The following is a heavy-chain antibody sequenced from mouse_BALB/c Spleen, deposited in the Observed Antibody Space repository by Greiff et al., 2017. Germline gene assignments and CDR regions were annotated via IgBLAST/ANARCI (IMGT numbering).Heavy chain of an antibody. D-gene: IGHD1-2*01. V-gene: IGHV5-17*02. CDR2: ISSGSSTI. Sequence: DVKLVESGGGLVQPGGSRKLSCAASGFTFSSFGMHWVRQAPEKGLEWVAYISSGSSTIYYADTVKGRFTISRDNPKNTLFLQMTSLRSEDTAMYYCARSGTTATFDDWGQGTTLTVSS. CDR3: ARSGTTATFDD. CDR1: GFTFSSFG. J-gene: IGHJ2*01.